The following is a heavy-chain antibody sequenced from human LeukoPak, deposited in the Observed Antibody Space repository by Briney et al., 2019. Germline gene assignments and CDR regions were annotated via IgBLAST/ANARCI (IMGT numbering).Heavy chain of an antibody. Sequence: PSETLSLTCAVYGGSFSGYYWSWIRQPPGKGLEWIGQINHSGSTNYNPSLKSRVTISVDTSKNQFSLKLSSVTAADTAVYYCARGDGDYRHWGQGTLVTVSS. D-gene: IGHD4-17*01. CDR1: GGSFSGYY. CDR2: INHSGST. J-gene: IGHJ4*02. V-gene: IGHV4-34*01. CDR3: ARGDGDYRH.